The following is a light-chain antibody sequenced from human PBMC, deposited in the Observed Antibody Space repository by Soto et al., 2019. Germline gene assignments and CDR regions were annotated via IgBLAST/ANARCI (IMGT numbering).Light chain of an antibody. J-gene: IGKJ1*01. Sequence: EIVLTQSPGTLSLSPGERATLSCRASQSVSSSYLAWYQQKPGQAPRLLIYGASSRAAGIPDRFSGSGSGTDFPLTISRLETEDFAVYYCQQYCSSLTFGQGTKVEIK. CDR2: GAS. CDR1: QSVSSSY. V-gene: IGKV3-20*01. CDR3: QQYCSSLT.